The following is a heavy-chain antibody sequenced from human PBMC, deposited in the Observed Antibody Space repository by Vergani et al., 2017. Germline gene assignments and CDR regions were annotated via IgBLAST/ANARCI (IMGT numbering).Heavy chain of an antibody. Sequence: QVQLVESGGGVVQPGRSLRLSCAASGFTFSSYGMHWVRQAPGKGLEWVAVIWYDGSNKYYADSVKGRFTISRDNSKNTLYLQMNSLRAEDTAVYYCARDAGTTADYYGMDVWGQGP. CDR2: IWYDGSNK. V-gene: IGHV3-33*01. J-gene: IGHJ6*02. CDR3: ARDAGTTADYYGMDV. D-gene: IGHD4-17*01. CDR1: GFTFSSYG.